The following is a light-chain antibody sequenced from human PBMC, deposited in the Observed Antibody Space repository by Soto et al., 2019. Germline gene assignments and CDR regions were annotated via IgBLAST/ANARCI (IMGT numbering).Light chain of an antibody. CDR2: IAS. V-gene: IGKV1-9*01. CDR1: QGIRSY. J-gene: IGKJ5*01. Sequence: IQLTQSPSCLSSSGVYRVSITGRASQGIRSYLAWYQQKPGEAPKLLISIASILQSGVPSRFSGSGSGTDFVLTISSLQPEDSATYYCQQSYTIPPTFGQGTRLEIK. CDR3: QQSYTIPPT.